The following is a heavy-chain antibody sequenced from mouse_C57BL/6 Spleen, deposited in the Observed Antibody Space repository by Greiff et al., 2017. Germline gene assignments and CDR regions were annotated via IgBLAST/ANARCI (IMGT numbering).Heavy chain of an antibody. CDR1: GYTFTTYP. Sequence: QVQLKQSGAELVKPGASVKLSCKASGYTFTTYPLEWLKQNHGKSLAWIGTFHPYNDDTKYNEKFKGKATLTVEQSYSTVYLELSRLTSDDSAVYYCARSAFYDSSYSYWYFDVWGTGTTVTVSS. V-gene: IGHV1-47*01. J-gene: IGHJ1*03. D-gene: IGHD1-1*01. CDR3: ARSAFYDSSYSYWYFDV. CDR2: FHPYNDDT.